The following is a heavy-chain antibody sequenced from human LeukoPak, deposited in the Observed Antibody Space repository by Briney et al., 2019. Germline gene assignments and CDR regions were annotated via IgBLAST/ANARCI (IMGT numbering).Heavy chain of an antibody. CDR2: ISSSGTTI. CDR3: ARVDDSSGFDY. J-gene: IGHJ4*02. Sequence: GGSLRLSCAASGFTFSDYYMSWIRQAPGKGLEWVSYISSSGTTIYYADSVKGRFTISRDNAKNSLYLQMNSLRAEDTAVYSCARVDDSSGFDYWGQGTLVTVSS. CDR1: GFTFSDYY. V-gene: IGHV3-11*01. D-gene: IGHD3-22*01.